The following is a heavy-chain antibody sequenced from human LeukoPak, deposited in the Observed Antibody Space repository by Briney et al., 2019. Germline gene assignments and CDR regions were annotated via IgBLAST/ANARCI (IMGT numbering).Heavy chain of an antibody. CDR3: ARDPYGYKFFDY. CDR2: ISAYNGNT. CDR1: RYTFTSYG. J-gene: IGHJ4*02. D-gene: IGHD5-24*01. Sequence: ASVKVSCKASRYTFTSYGISWVRQAPGQGLEWMGWISAYNGNTNYAQKLQGRVTMTTDTSTSTAYMELRSLRSDDTAVYYCARDPYGYKFFDYWGRGSPVTVSS. V-gene: IGHV1-18*01.